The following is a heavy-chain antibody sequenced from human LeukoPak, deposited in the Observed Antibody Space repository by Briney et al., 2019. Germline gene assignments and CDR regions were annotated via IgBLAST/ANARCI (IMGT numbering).Heavy chain of an antibody. J-gene: IGHJ6*03. Sequence: KPSETLSLTCTVSGGSISSYYWSWIRQPAGKGLEWIGRIYTSGSTNYNPSLKSRVTMSVDTSKNQFSLKLSSVTAADTAVYYCARQHDSYYYYFKDVWGSGTTVTVSS. CDR1: GGSISSYY. CDR2: IYTSGST. V-gene: IGHV4-4*07. CDR3: ARQHDSYYYYFKDV.